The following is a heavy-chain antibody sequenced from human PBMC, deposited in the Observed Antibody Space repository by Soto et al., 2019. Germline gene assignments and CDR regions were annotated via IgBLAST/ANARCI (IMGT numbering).Heavy chain of an antibody. Sequence: PSETLSLTCTFAGSSIIGYYWTWIRPSPERGLEWIGYIHYSGSANYNPSLNSRLTMSVDGSKSQFSMKLASVTAADTAVYYCARGVGGSGLNWFDPWGQGTLVTVSS. V-gene: IGHV4-59*12. J-gene: IGHJ5*02. CDR3: ARGVGGSGLNWFDP. CDR1: GSSIIGYY. CDR2: IHYSGSA. D-gene: IGHD6-19*01.